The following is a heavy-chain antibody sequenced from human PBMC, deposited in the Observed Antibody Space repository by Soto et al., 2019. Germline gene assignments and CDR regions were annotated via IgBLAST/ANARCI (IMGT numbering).Heavy chain of an antibody. CDR3: ARSYGMDV. J-gene: IGHJ6*02. V-gene: IGHV3-13*01. CDR2: IGTAGDT. CDR1: GFTFSSYD. Sequence: GGSLRLSCAASGFTFSSYDMQWVRQTTGKGLEWVSGIGTAGDTYYVGSVKGRFTISRQNVKNSLYLQMNSLRAEDTAVYYCARSYGMDVWGQGTTVTVSS.